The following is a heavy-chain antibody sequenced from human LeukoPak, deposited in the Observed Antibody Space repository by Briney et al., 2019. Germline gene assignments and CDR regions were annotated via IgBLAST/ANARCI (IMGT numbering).Heavy chain of an antibody. D-gene: IGHD2-2*01. Sequence: SETLSLTCTVSGGSISSYYWSWIRQPPGKGLEWIGYIYYSGSTNYNPSLKSRVTISVDTSKNQFSLKLSSVTAADTAVYYCAREGCSSTSCYVDYWGQGTLVTVST. J-gene: IGHJ4*02. CDR2: IYYSGST. V-gene: IGHV4-59*01. CDR1: GGSISSYY. CDR3: AREGCSSTSCYVDY.